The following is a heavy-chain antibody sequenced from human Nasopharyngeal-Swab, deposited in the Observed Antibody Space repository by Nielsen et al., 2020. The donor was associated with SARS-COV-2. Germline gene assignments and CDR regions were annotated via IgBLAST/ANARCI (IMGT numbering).Heavy chain of an antibody. Sequence: GESLKISCAASGFTVSSNYMSWVRQAPGKGLEWVSVIYSGGSTYYADSVKGRFTISRDNSKNTLYLQMNSLRAEDTAVYYCAITNGPRYSSGWYRGTDDAFDIWGQGTMVTVSS. V-gene: IGHV3-66*01. J-gene: IGHJ3*02. CDR1: GFTVSSNY. D-gene: IGHD6-19*01. CDR2: IYSGGST. CDR3: AITNGPRYSSGWYRGTDDAFDI.